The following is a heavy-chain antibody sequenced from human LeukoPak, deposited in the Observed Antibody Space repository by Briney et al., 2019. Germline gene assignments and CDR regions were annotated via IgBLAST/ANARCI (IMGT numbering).Heavy chain of an antibody. D-gene: IGHD2-15*01. Sequence: ASVKVSCKASGGTFSSYAISWVRQAPGQGLEWMGRIIPILGIANYAQKFQGRVTITADKSTSTAYMELSSLRSVDTAVYYCAREAVVVAAMGPYYYYYGMDVWGQGTTVTVSS. J-gene: IGHJ6*02. CDR1: GGTFSSYA. CDR2: IIPILGIA. V-gene: IGHV1-69*04. CDR3: AREAVVVAAMGPYYYYYGMDV.